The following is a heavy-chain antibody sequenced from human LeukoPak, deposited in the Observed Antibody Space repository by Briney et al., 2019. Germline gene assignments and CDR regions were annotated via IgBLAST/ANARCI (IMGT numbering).Heavy chain of an antibody. V-gene: IGHV3-30*02. CDR1: GFTFNTYI. CDR3: AKDRLVRGVIGYYFDY. D-gene: IGHD3-10*01. Sequence: PGGSLRLSCAASGFTFNTYIMHWVRQAPGKGLEWVALIWFGGGSIYYADSVKGRFTISRDDSRNTLYLQMNSLRAEDTAVYYCAKDRLVRGVIGYYFDYWGQGTLVTVSS. CDR2: IWFGGGSI. J-gene: IGHJ4*02.